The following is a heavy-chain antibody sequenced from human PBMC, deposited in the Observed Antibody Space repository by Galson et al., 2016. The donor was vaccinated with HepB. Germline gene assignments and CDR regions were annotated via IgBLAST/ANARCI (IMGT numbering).Heavy chain of an antibody. D-gene: IGHD6-13*01. V-gene: IGHV3-23*01. CDR1: GITFSTYA. CDR2: ISGSGVGT. Sequence: SLRLSCAASGITFSTYAMSWVRQAPGKGLEWVSGISGSGVGTFYADSVKGRFTISRDNSKNTLYLQMNSPKAEDTAVYYCASRVSFDYWGQGTLVTVSS. CDR3: ASRVSFDY. J-gene: IGHJ4*02.